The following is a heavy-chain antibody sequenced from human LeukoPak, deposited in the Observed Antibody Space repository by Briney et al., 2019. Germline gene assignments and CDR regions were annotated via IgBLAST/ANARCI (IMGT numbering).Heavy chain of an antibody. V-gene: IGHV4-34*01. J-gene: IGHJ4*02. CDR3: ARGERWLQFFDY. CDR1: GGSFNGYY. D-gene: IGHD5-24*01. Sequence: SETLSLTCAVYGGSFNGYYWNWIRQPPGKGLEWIGEINHSGSTNYNPSLKSRVTISVDTSKNQFSLELSSVTAADTAVYYCARGERWLQFFDYWGQGTLVTVSS. CDR2: INHSGST.